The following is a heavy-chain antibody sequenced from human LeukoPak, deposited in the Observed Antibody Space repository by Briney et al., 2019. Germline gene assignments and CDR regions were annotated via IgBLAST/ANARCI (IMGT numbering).Heavy chain of an antibody. J-gene: IGHJ4*02. CDR2: IIPNSGGT. D-gene: IGHD2-21*01. CDR1: GYTFTGYY. Sequence: ASVKVSCKASGYTFTGYYMHWVRQAPGQGLEWMGWIIPNSGGTNYAQKFQDRVTMTRDTSISTAYMELSRLRSDDTAVYFCARGRGDGFLVDSWGQGTLVTVSS. CDR3: ARGRGDGFLVDS. V-gene: IGHV1-2*02.